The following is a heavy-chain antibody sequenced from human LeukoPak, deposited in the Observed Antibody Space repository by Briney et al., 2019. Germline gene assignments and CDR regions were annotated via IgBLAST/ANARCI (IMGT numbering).Heavy chain of an antibody. V-gene: IGHV3-23*01. CDR2: ISGSGYNT. Sequence: GSLRLSCAVSGFTFSSYAMSWVRQAPGKGLEWVSGISGSGYNTYYADSVKGRFTISRDNSKNTLYLQMNSLRAEDTAVYYCAKDLVVVVAGYYYMDVWGKGTTVTVSS. J-gene: IGHJ6*03. CDR1: GFTFSSYA. D-gene: IGHD2-15*01. CDR3: AKDLVVVVAGYYYMDV.